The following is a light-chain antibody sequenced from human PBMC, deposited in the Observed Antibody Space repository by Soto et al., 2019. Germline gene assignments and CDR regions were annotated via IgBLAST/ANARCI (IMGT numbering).Light chain of an antibody. Sequence: EILFTQSPGILSLSPGERVTLPCRASQSVSNDFLAWYQQKPGQAPRLLIYGASTRANDVPDRFSGSGSGADFTLSLSRLEPEDFAVYYCQQYGSPHPRTFGQGTKVDI. CDR1: QSVSNDF. CDR3: QQYGSPHPRT. J-gene: IGKJ1*01. CDR2: GAS. V-gene: IGKV3-20*01.